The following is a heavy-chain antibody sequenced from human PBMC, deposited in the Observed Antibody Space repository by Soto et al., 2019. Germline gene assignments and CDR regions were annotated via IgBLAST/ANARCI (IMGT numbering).Heavy chain of an antibody. Sequence: SVKVSCKASGGTFSSYTISWVRQAPGQGLEWMGRIIPILGIANYAQKFQGRVTITADKSTSTAYMELSSLRSEDTAVYYYAGQNRAAESDGLSPTPFDIGGQGTRVTFSS. V-gene: IGHV1-69*02. J-gene: IGHJ3*02. CDR1: GGTFSSYT. CDR2: IIPILGIA. CDR3: AGQNRAAESDGLSPTPFDI. D-gene: IGHD3-16*02.